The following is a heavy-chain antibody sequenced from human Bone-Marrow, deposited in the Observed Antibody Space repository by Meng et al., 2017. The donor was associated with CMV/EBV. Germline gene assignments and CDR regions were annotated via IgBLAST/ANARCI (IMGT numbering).Heavy chain of an antibody. CDR3: ARGSTGITPY. Sequence: GSLRLSCAVYGGSFSGYYWSWIRQPPGKGLEWVGEINHSGSTNYNPSLKSRGTISVDTSKNQFSLKLSSVTAADTAVYYCARGSTGITPYWGQGTLVTVSS. CDR2: INHSGST. D-gene: IGHD1-1*01. J-gene: IGHJ4*02. V-gene: IGHV4-34*01. CDR1: GGSFSGYY.